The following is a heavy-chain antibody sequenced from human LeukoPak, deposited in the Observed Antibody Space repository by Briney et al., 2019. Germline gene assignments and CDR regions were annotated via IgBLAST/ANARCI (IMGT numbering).Heavy chain of an antibody. J-gene: IGHJ3*01. CDR3: ARGSSSSWYSFDF. CDR2: IYFTGTT. Sequence: SETLSLTCSVSGGSISSYYWSWIRQPAGKGLEWIGRIYFTGTTNYNPSLQSRVTMSVDTSKYQFSLELSSVTAADTAVYYCARGSSSSWYSFDFWGQGTVVTVSS. V-gene: IGHV4-4*07. CDR1: GGSISSYY. D-gene: IGHD6-13*01.